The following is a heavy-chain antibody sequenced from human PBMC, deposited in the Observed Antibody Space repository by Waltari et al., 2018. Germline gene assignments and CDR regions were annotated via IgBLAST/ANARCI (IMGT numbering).Heavy chain of an antibody. CDR3: AHSTTRYFDL. CDR2: TYYRSKWYN. D-gene: IGHD6-13*01. J-gene: IGHJ2*01. Sequence: HVQLQQSGPGLVNPSQTLSLTCAISGDSVSSNSAAWTLIRQSPSRGLEWLGRTYYRSKWYNDYAVSVKSRITINPDTSKNQFSLQLNSVTPEDTAVYYCAHSTTRYFDLWGRGTLVTVSS. CDR1: GDSVSSNSAA. V-gene: IGHV6-1*01.